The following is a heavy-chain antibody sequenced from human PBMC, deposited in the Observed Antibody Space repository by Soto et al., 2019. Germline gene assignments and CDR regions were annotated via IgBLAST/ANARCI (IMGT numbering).Heavy chain of an antibody. Sequence: SETLSLTCTVSGGSISSGGYYWSWIRQHPGKGLEWIGYIYYSGSTYYNPSLKSRVTISVDTSKNQFSLKLSSVTAADTAVYYCARDLRYCSSTSCYSPYYYGMDVWGQGTTVTVS. CDR3: ARDLRYCSSTSCYSPYYYGMDV. CDR1: GGSISSGGYY. D-gene: IGHD2-2*02. J-gene: IGHJ6*02. V-gene: IGHV4-31*03. CDR2: IYYSGST.